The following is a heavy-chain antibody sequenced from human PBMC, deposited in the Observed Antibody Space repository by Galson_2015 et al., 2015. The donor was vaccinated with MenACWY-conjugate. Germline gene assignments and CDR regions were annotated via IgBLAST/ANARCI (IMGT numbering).Heavy chain of an antibody. J-gene: IGHJ3*02. CDR2: ISYDGSNK. Sequence: SLRLSCAASGFTFSSYGMHWVRQAPGKGLEWVAVISYDGSNKYYADSGNARFTISRDNSKNTLYLQMNSLRAEDTAVYYCAKFPSEYSSGWYDIWGQGTMVPVSS. CDR1: GFTFSSYG. V-gene: IGHV3-30*18. CDR3: AKFPSEYSSGWYDI. D-gene: IGHD6-19*01.